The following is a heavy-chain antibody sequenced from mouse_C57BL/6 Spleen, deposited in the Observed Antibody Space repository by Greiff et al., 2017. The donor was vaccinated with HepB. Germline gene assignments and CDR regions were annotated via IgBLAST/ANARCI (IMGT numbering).Heavy chain of an antibody. D-gene: IGHD1-1*01. J-gene: IGHJ3*01. V-gene: IGHV1-64*01. CDR1: GYTFTSYW. CDR3: ARYYSSTLGFFAY. Sequence: VQLQQPGAELVKPGASVKLSCKASGYTFTSYWMHWVKQRPGQGLEWIGMIHPNSGSTNYNEKFKSKATLTVDKSSSTAYMQLSSLTSEDSAVYYCARYYSSTLGFFAYWGQGTLVTVSA. CDR2: IHPNSGST.